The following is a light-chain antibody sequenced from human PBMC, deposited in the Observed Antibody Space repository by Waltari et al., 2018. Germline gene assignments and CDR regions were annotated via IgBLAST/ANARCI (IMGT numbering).Light chain of an antibody. CDR3: GTWDSSLSGAV. CDR2: EDT. CDR1: SSTLGQNS. V-gene: IGLV1-51*02. J-gene: IGLJ7*01. Sequence: SLLTQPPSVSAAPGQRGPIPCSGASSTLGQNSVSWTQQFPGSPPKLLIYEDTERPAGVPGRFSGSKSGTSATLDITGLQPGDEAEYYCGTWDSSLSGAVFGGGTLLTVL.